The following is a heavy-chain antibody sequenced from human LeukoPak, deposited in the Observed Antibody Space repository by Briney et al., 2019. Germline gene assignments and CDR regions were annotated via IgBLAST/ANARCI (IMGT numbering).Heavy chain of an antibody. CDR3: AREMIYDSSGYYHPFDY. V-gene: IGHV1-69*13. Sequence: SVKVYCKASGGTFGSYAISWVRQAPGQGLEWMGGIIPIFGTANYAQKFQGRVTITADESTSTAYMELSSLRSEDTAVYYCAREMIYDSSGYYHPFDYWGQGTLVTVSS. D-gene: IGHD3-22*01. CDR1: GGTFGSYA. J-gene: IGHJ4*02. CDR2: IIPIFGTA.